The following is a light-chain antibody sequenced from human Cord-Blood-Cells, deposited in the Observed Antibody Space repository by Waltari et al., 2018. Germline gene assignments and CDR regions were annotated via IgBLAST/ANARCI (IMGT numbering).Light chain of an antibody. Sequence: NFMLPQPHSVSESPGKTVPISCTGPSRRLPSTYVMWYQQRPGSAPTTVIYEDNQRPSGVPERFSGSIDSSSNSASLTIAGLKTEDEADYYCQSYDSSNRVFGGGTKLTVL. CDR3: QSYDSSNRV. V-gene: IGLV6-57*02. CDR1: SRRLPSTY. J-gene: IGLJ3*02. CDR2: EDN.